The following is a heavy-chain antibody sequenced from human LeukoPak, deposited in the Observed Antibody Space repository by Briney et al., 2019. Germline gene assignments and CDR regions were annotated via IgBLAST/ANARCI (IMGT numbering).Heavy chain of an antibody. V-gene: IGHV3-7*01. CDR3: ARDLRPYSGYDNLAFDI. Sequence: GGSLRLSCAASGFTFSSYWMSWVRQAPGKGLEWVANIKQDGSEKYYVDSVKGRFTISRDNAKNSLYLQMNSLRAEDTAVYYCARDLRPYSGYDNLAFDIWGQGTRVTVSS. CDR1: GFTFSSYW. D-gene: IGHD5-12*01. CDR2: IKQDGSEK. J-gene: IGHJ3*02.